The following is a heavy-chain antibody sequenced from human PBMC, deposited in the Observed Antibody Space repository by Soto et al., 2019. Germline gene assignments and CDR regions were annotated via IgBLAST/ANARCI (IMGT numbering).Heavy chain of an antibody. D-gene: IGHD6-19*01. V-gene: IGHV1-69*01. CDR2: IIPIFGTA. CDR3: ARAGYSSGVLGGSFDP. CDR1: GGTFSSYA. J-gene: IGHJ5*02. Sequence: QVQLVQSGAEVKKPGSSVKVSCKASGGTFSSYAISWVRQAPGQGLEWMGGIIPIFGTANYAQKFQGRVTITADESTSTAYIELSSLSSEDTAVYYCARAGYSSGVLGGSFDPWGKGTLVTVSS.